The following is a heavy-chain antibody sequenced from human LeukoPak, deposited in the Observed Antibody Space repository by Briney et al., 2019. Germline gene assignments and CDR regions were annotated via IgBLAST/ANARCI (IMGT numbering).Heavy chain of an antibody. CDR2: IWYDGSNK. Sequence: GGSLRLSCAASGFSFSDYYMSWIRQAPGMGLEWVAVIWYDGSNKYYADSVKGRFTISRDNSKNTLYLQMNSLRAEDTAVYYCAKDPPMVRGVITNWFDPWGQGTLVTVSS. D-gene: IGHD3-10*01. J-gene: IGHJ5*02. V-gene: IGHV3-33*06. CDR1: GFSFSDYY. CDR3: AKDPPMVRGVITNWFDP.